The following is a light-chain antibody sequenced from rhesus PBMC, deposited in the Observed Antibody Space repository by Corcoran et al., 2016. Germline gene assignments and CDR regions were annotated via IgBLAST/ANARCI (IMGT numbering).Light chain of an antibody. CDR2: EAS. CDR1: QGITND. J-gene: IGKJ2*01. CDR3: QHYYSTPYS. V-gene: IGKV1-80*01. Sequence: DIQMTQSPSSLSASVGERVTITCRASQGITNDLAWYQQKPGETPTLRIYEASSLQSGISSRFSGSGSGTDVTLTISSLQPEDFATYYCQHYYSTPYSFGQGTKVEIK.